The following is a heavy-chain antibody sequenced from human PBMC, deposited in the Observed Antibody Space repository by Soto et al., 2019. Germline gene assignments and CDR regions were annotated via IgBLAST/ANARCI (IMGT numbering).Heavy chain of an antibody. CDR2: IYWDDDK. J-gene: IGHJ5*02. CDR3: EQRLRDYGLGRERPNYFDP. D-gene: IGHD3-10*01. Sequence: QITLKESGPTLVRPTQTLTLTCTFSGFSLSTTGVGVGWIRQPPGKALEWLALIYWDDDKRYSPSLKSRLTITTETAYNEVILTLTNMDPADTATYCCEQRLRDYGLGRERPNYFDPWGQGTLVTVSS. CDR1: GFSLSTTGVG. V-gene: IGHV2-5*02.